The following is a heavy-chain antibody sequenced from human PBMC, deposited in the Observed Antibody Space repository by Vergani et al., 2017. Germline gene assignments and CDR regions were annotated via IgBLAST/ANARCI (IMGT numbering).Heavy chain of an antibody. CDR1: GFTVSSNY. V-gene: IGHV3-23*04. D-gene: IGHD6-13*01. Sequence: EVQLVESGGGLVQPGGSLRLSCAASGFTVSSNYMSWVRQAPGKGLEWVSAISGSGGSTYYADSVKGRFTISRDNSKNTLYLQMNSLRAEDTAVYYCAKGLYSSSWYPMGYFDYWGQGTLVTVSS. CDR3: AKGLYSSSWYPMGYFDY. J-gene: IGHJ4*02. CDR2: ISGSGGST.